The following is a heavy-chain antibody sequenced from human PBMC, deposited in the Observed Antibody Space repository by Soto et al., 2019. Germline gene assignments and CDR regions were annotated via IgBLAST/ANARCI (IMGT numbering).Heavy chain of an antibody. CDR3: GGLAVYYQSLNP. CDR2: VYYTGTT. CDR1: GGSIDSYY. Sequence: SETLSLTCTVSGGSIDSYYWTWIRQPPGKGLEWIGYVYYTGTTTYSPSLKSRVTISVDTSTNQISLKLSSVTAADTAFYFCGGLAVYYQSLNPGGQGTWATVS. V-gene: IGHV4-59*08. D-gene: IGHD3-9*01. J-gene: IGHJ4*02.